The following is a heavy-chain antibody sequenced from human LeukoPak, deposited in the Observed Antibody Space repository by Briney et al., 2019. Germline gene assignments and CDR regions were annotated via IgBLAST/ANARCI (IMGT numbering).Heavy chain of an antibody. Sequence: GGSLRLSCAAPGFTFSSYAMSWVRQAPGKGLEWVSAISGSGGSTYYADSVKGRFTISRDNSKNTLYLQMNSLRAEDTAVYYCAKDLDDILTGYYTTPTDYWGQGTLVTVSS. CDR2: ISGSGGST. CDR1: GFTFSSYA. D-gene: IGHD3-9*01. J-gene: IGHJ4*02. CDR3: AKDLDDILTGYYTTPTDY. V-gene: IGHV3-23*01.